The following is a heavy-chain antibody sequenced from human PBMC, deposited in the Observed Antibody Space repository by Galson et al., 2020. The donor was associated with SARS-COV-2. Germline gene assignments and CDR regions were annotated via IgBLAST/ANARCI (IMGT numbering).Heavy chain of an antibody. Sequence: ASETLSLTCPAAVGPSGGGGYTGGWIRHPPGRDRGGMGYIYYSGSSNYNPSLKSRVTISVDTSKNQFSLKLRSVTAADTAVYYCARDDYSSGSYDYWGQGTLVTVSS. J-gene: IGHJ4*02. D-gene: IGHD3-10*01. CDR3: ARDDYSSGSYDY. V-gene: IGHV4-61*08. CDR1: VGPSGGGGYT. CDR2: IYYSGSS.